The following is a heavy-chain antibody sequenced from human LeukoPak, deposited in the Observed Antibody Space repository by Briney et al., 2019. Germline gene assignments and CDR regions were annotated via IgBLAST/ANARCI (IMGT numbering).Heavy chain of an antibody. J-gene: IGHJ4*02. Sequence: SQTLSLTCTVSGGSISSGGYYWSWIRQPPGKGLEWIGYIYHSGSTYYNPSLKSRVTISVDRSKNQFSLKLSSVTAADTAVYYCARDPSGYDYAFDYWGQGTLVTVSS. CDR3: ARDPSGYDYAFDY. CDR1: GGSISSGGYY. D-gene: IGHD5-12*01. V-gene: IGHV4-30-2*01. CDR2: IYHSGST.